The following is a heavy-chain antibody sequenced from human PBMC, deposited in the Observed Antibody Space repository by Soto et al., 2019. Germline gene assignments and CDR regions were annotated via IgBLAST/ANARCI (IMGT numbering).Heavy chain of an antibody. V-gene: IGHV4-34*01. CDR2: INHSGRV. Sequence: RSETLSLTCAVYGGSFSGHSWTWIRQSPGNGLEWIGDINHSGRVNYSPSLKSRVTISLDTSKNQFSLTLSAVTAADTAMYYCSTRAYDTNGYYRFDPWGQGTLVTVSS. CDR1: GGSFSGHS. J-gene: IGHJ5*01. CDR3: STRAYDTNGYYRFDP. D-gene: IGHD3-22*01.